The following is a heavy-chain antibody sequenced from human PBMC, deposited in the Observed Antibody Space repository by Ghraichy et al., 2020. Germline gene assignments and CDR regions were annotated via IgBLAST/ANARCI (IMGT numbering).Heavy chain of an antibody. J-gene: IGHJ4*02. Sequence: GALRLSCAASGFTFSSYGMHWVRQAPGKGLEWVAVIWYDGSNKYYADSVKGRFTISRDNSKNTLYLQMNSLRAEDTAVYYCARDLSRGAIDYWGQGTLVTVPS. D-gene: IGHD3-10*01. CDR3: ARDLSRGAIDY. CDR1: GFTFSSYG. CDR2: IWYDGSNK. V-gene: IGHV3-33*01.